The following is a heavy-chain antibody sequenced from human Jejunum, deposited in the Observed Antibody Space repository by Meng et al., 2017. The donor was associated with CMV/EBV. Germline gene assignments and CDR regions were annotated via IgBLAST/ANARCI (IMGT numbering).Heavy chain of an antibody. D-gene: IGHD1-1*01. V-gene: IGHV4-59*11. J-gene: IGHJ4*02. CDR2: VYYSVSA. Sequence: SGESMRSHYWTWIRQPPGKGLEWMGHVYYSVSATYSPSLRSRVTISVDMSKNQFSLKLRSVTAADTAMYFCARGLGHASNNSHDYWVQGTLVTVSS. CDR1: GESMRSHY. CDR3: ARGLGHASNNSHDY.